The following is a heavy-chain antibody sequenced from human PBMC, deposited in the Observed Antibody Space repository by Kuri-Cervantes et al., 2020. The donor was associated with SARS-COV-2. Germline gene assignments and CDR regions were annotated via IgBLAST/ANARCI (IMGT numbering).Heavy chain of an antibody. CDR1: GFTFSRYA. CDR2: ISYDGSNK. J-gene: IGHJ4*02. V-gene: IGHV3-30-3*01. D-gene: IGHD2-21*01. CDR3: AXXRVGVHDS. Sequence: GESLKISCAASGFTFSRYAMHWVRQAPGKGLEWVAVISYDGSNKDYTASGKGRFTISRDNSQNTLYLQMKSLRTEDTALYYCAXXRVGVHDSWGQGTLVTVSS.